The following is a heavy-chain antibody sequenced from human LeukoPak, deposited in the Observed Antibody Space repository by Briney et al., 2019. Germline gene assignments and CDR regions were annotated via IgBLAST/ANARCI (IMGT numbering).Heavy chain of an antibody. CDR1: GFTFTNAW. J-gene: IGHJ3*02. Sequence: PGGSLRLSSAASGFTFTNAWMTWVRQAPGKGLEWVGRIKNKVDGGRTDYAAPLKDRFTNSRDDSKDTLYLQINSLKTEDTAVYYCTREGRDSSGWYGAFDIWGQGTIVSASS. CDR2: IKNKVDGGRT. CDR3: TREGRDSSGWYGAFDI. D-gene: IGHD6-19*01. V-gene: IGHV3-15*01.